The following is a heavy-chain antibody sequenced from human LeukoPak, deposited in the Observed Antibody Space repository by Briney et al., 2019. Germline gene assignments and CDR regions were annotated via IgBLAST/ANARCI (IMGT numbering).Heavy chain of an antibody. V-gene: IGHV3-21*01. CDR1: GFTFISYT. CDR2: ISGSSTYI. Sequence: GGSLSLSCATSGFTFISYTMNWIRQAPGKGLEWVSSISGSSTYIYYADSVKGRFTISRDYAKNSVHLQMNSLRAEDTAVYYCAREPPSTVLNWFDPWGQGTLVTVSS. J-gene: IGHJ5*02. D-gene: IGHD4-17*01. CDR3: AREPPSTVLNWFDP.